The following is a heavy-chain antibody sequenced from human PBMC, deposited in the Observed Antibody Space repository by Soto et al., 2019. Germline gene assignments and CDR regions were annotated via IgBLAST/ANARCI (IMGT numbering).Heavy chain of an antibody. J-gene: IGHJ4*02. CDR1: GFTFSSNG. D-gene: IGHD3-16*01. V-gene: IGHV3-33*01. CDR2: IWYDGSNK. Sequence: QVQLVESGGGVVQPGRSLRLSCAASGFTFSSNGMHWVRQAPGKGLEWVAAIWYDGSNKYYADSVKGRFTISRDNSKNTLYRQMNSLSAEDTAVYYCAREGSNYVFDYWGQGTLVTVSS. CDR3: AREGSNYVFDY.